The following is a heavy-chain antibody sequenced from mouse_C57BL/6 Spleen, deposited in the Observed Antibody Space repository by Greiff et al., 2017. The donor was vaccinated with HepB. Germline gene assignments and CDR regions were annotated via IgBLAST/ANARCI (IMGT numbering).Heavy chain of an antibody. V-gene: IGHV1-4*01. Sequence: QVQLQQSGAELARPGASVKMSCKASGYTFTSYTMHWVKQRPGQGLEWIGYINPSSGYTKYNQKFKDKATLTADKSSSTAYMQLSSLTSEDSAVYYCARTTTVGARGSYYFDYWGQGTTLTVSS. CDR1: GYTFTSYT. CDR2: INPSSGYT. D-gene: IGHD1-1*01. J-gene: IGHJ2*01. CDR3: ARTTTVGARGSYYFDY.